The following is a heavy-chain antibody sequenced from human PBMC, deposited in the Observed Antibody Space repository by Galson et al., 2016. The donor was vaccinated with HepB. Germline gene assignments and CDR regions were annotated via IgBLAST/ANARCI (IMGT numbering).Heavy chain of an antibody. V-gene: IGHV1-18*04. CDR2: ISAYNGNT. CDR3: ARDPNVNWNDQVGWFDP. Sequence: SVKVSCKASGYTFNTYGISWVRQVPGQGLEWMAWISAYNGNTNYAQKFQDRVTMTTDTSTNTAYMELRSLTSDDTAVYYCARDPNVNWNDQVGWFDPWGQGTLVTVSS. CDR1: GYTFNTYG. J-gene: IGHJ5*02. D-gene: IGHD1-1*01.